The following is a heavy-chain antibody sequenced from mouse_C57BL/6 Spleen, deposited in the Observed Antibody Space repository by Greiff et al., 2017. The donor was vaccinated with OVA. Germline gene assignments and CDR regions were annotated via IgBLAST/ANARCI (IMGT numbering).Heavy chain of an antibody. CDR3: TGGYYGSSYDWYFDV. V-gene: IGHV1-15*01. Sequence: QVQLQQSGAELVRPGASVTLSCKASGYTFTDYEMHWVKQTPVHGLEWIGAIDPETGGTAYNQKFKGKAILTADKSSSTAYMELRSLTSEDSAVYYGTGGYYGSSYDWYFDVWGTGTTVTVSS. D-gene: IGHD1-1*01. CDR1: GYTFTDYE. CDR2: IDPETGGT. J-gene: IGHJ1*03.